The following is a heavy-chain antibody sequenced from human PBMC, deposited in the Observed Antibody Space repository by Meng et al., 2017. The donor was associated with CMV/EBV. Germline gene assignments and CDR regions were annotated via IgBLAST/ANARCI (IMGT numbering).Heavy chain of an antibody. Sequence: GESLKISCAASGFTFSSYEMNWVRQAPGKGLEWVSYISSSGSTIYYADSVKGRFTISRDNAKNSLYQQMNSLKAEETAFYYCASSKGVYGSSGYYRYDMDVWGQGTTVTVSS. CDR1: GFTFSSYE. V-gene: IGHV3-48*03. J-gene: IGHJ6*02. CDR2: ISSSGSTI. CDR3: ASSKGVYGSSGYYRYDMDV. D-gene: IGHD3-22*01.